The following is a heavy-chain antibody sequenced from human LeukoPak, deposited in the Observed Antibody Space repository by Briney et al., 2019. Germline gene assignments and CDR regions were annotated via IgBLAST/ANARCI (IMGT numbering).Heavy chain of an antibody. V-gene: IGHV1-69*02. CDR3: ARHKRESSGYYYFDY. J-gene: IGHJ4*02. Sequence: EASVKVSCTASGGTFSSYTISWVRQAPVQGLEWMGRIIPILGIANYAQKLQGRVTITADKSTSTASMELSSLRTEDTALYYSARHKRESSGYYYFDYGGQGTLVTVSS. D-gene: IGHD3-22*01. CDR1: GGTFSSYT. CDR2: IIPILGIA.